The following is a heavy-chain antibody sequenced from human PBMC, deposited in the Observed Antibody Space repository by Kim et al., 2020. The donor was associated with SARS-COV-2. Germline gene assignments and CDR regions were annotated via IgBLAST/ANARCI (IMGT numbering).Heavy chain of an antibody. CDR1: GGSISSYY. V-gene: IGHV4-59*08. J-gene: IGHJ4*02. CDR2: IYYSGST. Sequence: SETLSLTCTVSGGSISSYYWSWIRQPPGKGLEWIGYIYYSGSTNYNPSLKSRVTISVDTSKNQFSLKLSSVTAADTAVYYCARQRREYYYDSSGPFDYWGQGTLVTVSS. CDR3: ARQRREYYYDSSGPFDY. D-gene: IGHD3-22*01.